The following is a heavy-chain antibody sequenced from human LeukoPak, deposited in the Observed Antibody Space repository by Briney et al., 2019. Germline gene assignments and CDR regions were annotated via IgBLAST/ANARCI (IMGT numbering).Heavy chain of an antibody. V-gene: IGHV3-64*01. CDR2: ISNSGGST. Sequence: GGSLRLSCAVSGFVFSSHPMHWVRQAPGKGLECVSAISNSGGSTYYANSVKGRFTISRDNSKNTLYLQMDSLRAEDTALHYCAREEPAGSSDYWGQGILVTVSS. CDR3: AREEPAGSSDY. D-gene: IGHD1-14*01. CDR1: GFVFSSHP. J-gene: IGHJ4*02.